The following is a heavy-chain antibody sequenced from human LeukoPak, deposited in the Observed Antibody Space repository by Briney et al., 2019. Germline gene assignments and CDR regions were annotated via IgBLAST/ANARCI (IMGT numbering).Heavy chain of an antibody. CDR3: ARAVVRGVIYFDY. CDR1: GGSISSGGYY. Sequence: PSETLSLTCIVSGGSISSGGYYWSWIRQHPGKGLEWIGYIYYSGSTYYNPSLKSRVTISVDTSKNQFSLKLSSVTAADTAVYYCARAVVRGVIYFDYWGQGTLVTVSS. CDR2: IYYSGST. D-gene: IGHD3-10*01. V-gene: IGHV4-31*03. J-gene: IGHJ4*02.